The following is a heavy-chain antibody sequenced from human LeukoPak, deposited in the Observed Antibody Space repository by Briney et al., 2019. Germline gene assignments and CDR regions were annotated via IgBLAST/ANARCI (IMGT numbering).Heavy chain of an antibody. CDR3: ARGAYDFWSGYFPAEYFQH. Sequence: ASVKVSCKVSGYTLTELSMHWVRQAPGQGLEWMGWISAYNGDTNYAQKLQGRVTMTTDTSTSTAYMELRSLRSDDTAVYYCARGAYDFWSGYFPAEYFQHWGQGTLVTVSS. D-gene: IGHD3-3*01. CDR2: ISAYNGDT. V-gene: IGHV1-18*01. CDR1: GYTLTELS. J-gene: IGHJ1*01.